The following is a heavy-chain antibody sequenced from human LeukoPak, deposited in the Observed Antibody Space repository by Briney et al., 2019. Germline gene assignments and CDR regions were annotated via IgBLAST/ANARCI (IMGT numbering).Heavy chain of an antibody. CDR1: GFTFSSYA. CDR2: ISTSGSST. Sequence: PGGSLRLSCAASGFTFSSYAMSWVRQAPVQGLEWVSAISTSGSSTYYADSVKGRFTIPRDNSKNTLYLQMNSLRVEDTAVYYCAIPGTSYRRFDHWGQGALVTVSS. D-gene: IGHD3-16*02. V-gene: IGHV3-23*01. CDR3: AIPGTSYRRFDH. J-gene: IGHJ4*02.